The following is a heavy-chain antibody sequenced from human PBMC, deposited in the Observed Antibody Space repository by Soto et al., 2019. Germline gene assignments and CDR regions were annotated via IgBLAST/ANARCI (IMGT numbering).Heavy chain of an antibody. D-gene: IGHD3-16*02. CDR3: ARDLGGVTVLGPPSTYDY. J-gene: IGHJ4*02. CDR1: GYTFTSYG. V-gene: IGHV1-18*01. Sequence: ASVKVSCKASGYTFTSYGISWVRQAPGQGLEWMGWISAYNGNTNYAQKLQGRVTMTTDTSTSTAYMELRSLRSHDTAVYYCARDLGGVTVLGPPSTYDYWGQGTLVTAPQ. CDR2: ISAYNGNT.